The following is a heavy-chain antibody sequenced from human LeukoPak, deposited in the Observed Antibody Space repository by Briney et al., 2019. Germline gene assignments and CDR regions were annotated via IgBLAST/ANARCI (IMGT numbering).Heavy chain of an antibody. CDR2: IYSGGST. CDR3: ARDERPLLWFGELFD. J-gene: IGHJ4*02. CDR1: GFTVSSNY. Sequence: GGSLRLSCAAYGFTVSSNYMSWVRQAPGKGLEWVSVIYSGGSTYYADSVKGRFTISRDNSKNTLYLQMNSLRAEDTAVYYCARDERPLLWFGELFDWGQGTLVTVSS. D-gene: IGHD3-10*01. V-gene: IGHV3-66*02.